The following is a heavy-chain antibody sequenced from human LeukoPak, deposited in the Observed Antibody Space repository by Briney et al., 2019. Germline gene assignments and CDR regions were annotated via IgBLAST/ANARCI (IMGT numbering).Heavy chain of an antibody. CDR1: GGTFNNYA. J-gene: IGHJ5*02. Sequence: SVKVSCKASGGTFNNYAISWVRQAPGQGLEWMGGIIPIFGTANYAQKFQGRVTITADESTSTAYMELSSLRSEDTAVYYCARNSDFWSGYYSAWGQGTLVTVSS. D-gene: IGHD3-3*01. CDR2: IIPIFGTA. V-gene: IGHV1-69*13. CDR3: ARNSDFWSGYYSA.